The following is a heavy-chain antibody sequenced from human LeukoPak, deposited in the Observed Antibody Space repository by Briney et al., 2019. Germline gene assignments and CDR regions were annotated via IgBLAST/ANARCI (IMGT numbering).Heavy chain of an antibody. Sequence: GRSLRLSCAASGFTFDDYAMHWARQAPGKGLEGVSGICWNSGSIGYADSVKGRFTISRDNAKTSLYLQMNSLRAEDTALYYCAKDRSSSGWYNYFDYWGQGTLVTVSS. J-gene: IGHJ4*02. CDR3: AKDRSSSGWYNYFDY. CDR2: ICWNSGSI. CDR1: GFTFDDYA. D-gene: IGHD6-19*01. V-gene: IGHV3-9*01.